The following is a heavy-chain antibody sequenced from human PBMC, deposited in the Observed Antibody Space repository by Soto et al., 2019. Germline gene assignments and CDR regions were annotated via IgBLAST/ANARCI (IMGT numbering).Heavy chain of an antibody. CDR3: ARDRGITSAVWFDP. D-gene: IGHD3-10*01. V-gene: IGHV1-18*01. CDR1: GYTFTSYG. J-gene: IGHJ5*02. CDR2: ISAYNGNT. Sequence: ASVKVSCKASGYTFTSYGISWVRQAPGQGLEWMGWISAYNGNTNYAQKLQGRVTMTTDTSTSTAYMELRSLRSDDTAVYYCARDRGITSAVWFDPSGQGTLVTVSS.